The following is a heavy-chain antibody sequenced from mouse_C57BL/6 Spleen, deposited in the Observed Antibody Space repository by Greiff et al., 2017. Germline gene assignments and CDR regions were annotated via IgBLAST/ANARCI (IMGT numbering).Heavy chain of an antibody. Sequence: VQLKESGPELVKPGDSVKISCKASGYSFTGYFMNWVMQSHGKSLEWIGRINPYNGDTFYNQKFKGKATLTVDKSSSKAHMELRRLTSEESAVYYCARNVYYGSIYRDWYFDVWGTGTTVTVAS. CDR1: GYSFTGYF. J-gene: IGHJ1*03. CDR2: INPYNGDT. D-gene: IGHD1-1*01. V-gene: IGHV1-20*01. CDR3: ARNVYYGSIYRDWYFDV.